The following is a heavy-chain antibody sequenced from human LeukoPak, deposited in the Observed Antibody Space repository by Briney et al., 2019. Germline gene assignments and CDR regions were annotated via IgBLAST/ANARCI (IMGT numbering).Heavy chain of an antibody. CDR3: ARGLRRRDSYGFFFFSY. CDR2: MNPNSGNT. Sequence: ASVKVSCKASGYTFTGYYMHWVRQAPGQGLEWMGWMNPNSGNTGYAQKFQGRVTMTRNTSISIAYMELSSLRSEDTAVYYCARGLRRRDSYGFFFFSYWGQGTLVTVSS. D-gene: IGHD5-18*01. V-gene: IGHV1-8*02. CDR1: GYTFTGYY. J-gene: IGHJ4*02.